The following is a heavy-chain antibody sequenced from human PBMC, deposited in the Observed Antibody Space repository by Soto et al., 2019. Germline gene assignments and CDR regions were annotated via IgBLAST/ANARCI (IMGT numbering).Heavy chain of an antibody. CDR1: GFTFSNYK. CDR2: ISGSSTYI. D-gene: IGHD1-1*01. J-gene: IGHJ5*02. Sequence: EGQLEESGGGLVKPGGSLTLSCVGFGFTFSNYKMNWVRQAPGQGLEWVSSISGSSTYIYYADSVRGRFTISRDNAKNSVHLQMNSLRVEDTAVYFCAREELPPGTSFNSWFDPWGQGTLVTVSS. V-gene: IGHV3-21*01. CDR3: AREELPPGTSFNSWFDP.